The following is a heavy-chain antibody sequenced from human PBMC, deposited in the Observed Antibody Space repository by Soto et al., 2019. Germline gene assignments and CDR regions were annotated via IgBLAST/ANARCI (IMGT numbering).Heavy chain of an antibody. V-gene: IGHV3-23*01. CDR3: AEWARYCSGADCRA. D-gene: IGHD2-15*01. CDR2: ISGSGTIT. Sequence: EVQLLESGGGLVQPGGSLRLSCPASGFPFSSRAMSWVRQAPGKGLEWVSAISGSGTITYYADSVKGRFTISRDTSKNTLYLQMNSLRADDTAVYYCAEWARYCSGADCRAWGQGTLVTVSS. CDR1: GFPFSSRA. J-gene: IGHJ5*02.